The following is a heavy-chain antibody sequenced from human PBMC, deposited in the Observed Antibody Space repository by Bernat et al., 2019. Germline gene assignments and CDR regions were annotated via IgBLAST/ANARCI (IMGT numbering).Heavy chain of an antibody. V-gene: IGHV3-21*01. CDR1: GFTFSTYN. CDR2: ISISNSYI. Sequence: VQLVESGGGLVKPGGSLRLSCAASGFTFSTYNMNWFRQAPGKRLEWVSSISISNSYIYYADSVKGRFTISRDNANNSLYLQMNSLRAEDTAIYYCARDYCSGGNCYYRAPSYHYGMDVWGHGTTVTVSS. CDR3: ARDYCSGGNCYYRAPSYHYGMDV. J-gene: IGHJ6*02. D-gene: IGHD2-15*01.